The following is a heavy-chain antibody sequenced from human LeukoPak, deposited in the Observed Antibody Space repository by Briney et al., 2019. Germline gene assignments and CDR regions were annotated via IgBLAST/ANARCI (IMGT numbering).Heavy chain of an antibody. J-gene: IGHJ4*02. CDR2: IDKHGSGK. Sequence: GGSLRLSCVASGFTFSISWVTWVRQAPGKGLEWVANIDKHGSGKYYVDSVKGRFAISRDYASNSVSLQMDSLRAEDTSVYYCARDAGWGYYDLWGQGTPVTVSS. CDR1: GFTFSISW. D-gene: IGHD1-26*01. V-gene: IGHV3-7*01. CDR3: ARDAGWGYYDL.